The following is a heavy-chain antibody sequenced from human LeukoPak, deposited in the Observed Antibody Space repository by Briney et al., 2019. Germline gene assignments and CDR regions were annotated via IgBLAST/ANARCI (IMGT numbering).Heavy chain of an antibody. V-gene: IGHV3-23*01. J-gene: IGHJ4*02. Sequence: GGSLRLSCAASGFTFSSYAMSWVRQAPGKGLEWVSAISGSGGSTYYADSVKGRFTISRDNSKNTLYLQMNSLRAEDMAVYYCARDKTGGYDSPVDYWGQGTLVTVSS. CDR3: ARDKTGGYDSPVDY. D-gene: IGHD5-12*01. CDR1: GFTFSSYA. CDR2: ISGSGGST.